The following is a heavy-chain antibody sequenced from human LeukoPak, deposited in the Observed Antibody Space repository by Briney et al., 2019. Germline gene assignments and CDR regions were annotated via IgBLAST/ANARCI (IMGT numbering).Heavy chain of an antibody. CDR3: ARHIVVPAPRGGYNWFDP. CDR2: IYPGDSDT. Sequence: GESLKISCKGSGYSFTSYWIGWVRQMPGKGLEWMGIIYPGDSDTRYSPSFQGQGTISADKSISPAYLQWSSLRASDTAMYYCARHIVVPAPRGGYNWFDPWGQGTLVTVSS. CDR1: GYSFTSYW. V-gene: IGHV5-51*01. J-gene: IGHJ5*02. D-gene: IGHD2-2*01.